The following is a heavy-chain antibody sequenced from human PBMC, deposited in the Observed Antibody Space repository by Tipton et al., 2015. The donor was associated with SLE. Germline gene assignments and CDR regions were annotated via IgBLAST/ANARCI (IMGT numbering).Heavy chain of an antibody. CDR3: ACPMNGDYLSFDY. CDR2: ISSSGSTI. J-gene: IGHJ4*02. Sequence: GSLRLSCAASGFTFSSYEMNWVRQAPGKGLEWVSYISSSGSTIYYADPVKGRFTISRDNAKNSLYLQMNSLRAEDTAVYYCACPMNGDYLSFDYWGQGTLVTVSS. V-gene: IGHV3-48*03. CDR1: GFTFSSYE. D-gene: IGHD4-17*01.